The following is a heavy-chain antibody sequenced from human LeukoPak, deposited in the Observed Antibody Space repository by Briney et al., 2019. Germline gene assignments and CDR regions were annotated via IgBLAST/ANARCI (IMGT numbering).Heavy chain of an antibody. CDR1: GFTFSSYA. CDR2: ISYDGSNK. CDR3: AKGHSDYGTGFDL. D-gene: IGHD4-17*01. J-gene: IGHJ4*02. V-gene: IGHV3-30-3*01. Sequence: PGRSLRLSCAASGFTFSSYAMHWVRQAPGKGLEWVAVISYDGSNKYYADSVKGRFTISRDNSKNTLYLQMNSLRAEDTAVYYCAKGHSDYGTGFDLWGRGTRVTVSS.